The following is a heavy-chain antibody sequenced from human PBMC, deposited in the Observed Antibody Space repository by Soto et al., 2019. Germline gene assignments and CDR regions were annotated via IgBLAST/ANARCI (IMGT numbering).Heavy chain of an antibody. D-gene: IGHD6-13*01. V-gene: IGHV3-23*01. Sequence: EVPLLESGGGLVQPGGSLRLSCAASGFTFSSYAMSWVRQAPGKGLEWVSAISGSGGSTYYADSVKGRFTISRDNSKNTPYLQTNSLRAEATAVYYCRRSSQQPVHDSYFYYHMDVWGQGTTVTVSS. CDR3: RRSSQQPVHDSYFYYHMDV. CDR2: ISGSGGST. J-gene: IGHJ6*02. CDR1: GFTFSSYA.